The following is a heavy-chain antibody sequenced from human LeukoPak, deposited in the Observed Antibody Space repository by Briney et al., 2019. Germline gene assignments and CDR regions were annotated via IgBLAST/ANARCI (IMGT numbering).Heavy chain of an antibody. V-gene: IGHV1-18*01. CDR2: ISAYNGNT. J-gene: IGHJ4*02. Sequence: GGSVKVSCKASGYTFTSYGISWVRQAPGQGREWMGWISAYNGNTNYAQKLQGRVTMTTDTSTSTAYMELRSLRAEDTAVYYCARETHAIAAAGSFDYWGQGTLVTVSS. D-gene: IGHD6-13*01. CDR1: GYTFTSYG. CDR3: ARETHAIAAAGSFDY.